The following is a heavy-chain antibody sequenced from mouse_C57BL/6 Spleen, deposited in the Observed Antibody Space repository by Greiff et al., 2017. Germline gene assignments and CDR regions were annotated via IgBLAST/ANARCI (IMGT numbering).Heavy chain of an antibody. D-gene: IGHD3-2*02. CDR1: GYTFTSYW. Sequence: QVHVKQPGAELVMPGASVKLSCKASGYTFTSYWMHWVKQRPGQGLEWIGEIDPSDSYTNYNQKFKGKSTLTVDKSSSTAYMQLSSLTSEDSAVYYCARETAQATAWFAYWGQGTLVTVSA. V-gene: IGHV1-69*01. CDR3: ARETAQATAWFAY. J-gene: IGHJ3*01. CDR2: IDPSDSYT.